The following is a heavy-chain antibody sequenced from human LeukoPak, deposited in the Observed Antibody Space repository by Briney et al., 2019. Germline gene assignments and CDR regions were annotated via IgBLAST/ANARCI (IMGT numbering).Heavy chain of an antibody. V-gene: IGHV4-59*08. CDR2: IYYGGST. D-gene: IGHD2-2*01. CDR1: GGSISSYY. Sequence: SETLSLTCTVSGGSISSYYWSWIRQPPGKGLEWIGYIYYGGSTNYNPSLKSRVTISVDTSKNQFSLKLSSVTAADTAVYYCARRLMPGYYGMDVWGQGTTVTVSS. CDR3: ARRLMPGYYGMDV. J-gene: IGHJ6*02.